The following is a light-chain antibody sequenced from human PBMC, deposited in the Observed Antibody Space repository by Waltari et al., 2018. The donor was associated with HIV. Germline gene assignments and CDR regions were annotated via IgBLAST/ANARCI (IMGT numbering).Light chain of an antibody. CDR2: SNN. V-gene: IGLV1-47*02. J-gene: IGLJ2*01. CDR1: SSNFGSYY. CDR3: TARDDSLSGDV. Sequence: HSLLTHPLSASVTPAQRVTIPGSSLSSNFGSYYVYWSKQPPGTAPKRLIYSNNHRLSGIPDRFSGSNSGTSASLAISGPRSEDEADYYCTARDDSLSGDVFGGGTKLTVL.